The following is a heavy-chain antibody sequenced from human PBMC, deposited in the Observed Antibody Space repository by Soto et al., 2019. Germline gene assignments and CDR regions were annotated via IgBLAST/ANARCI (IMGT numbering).Heavy chain of an antibody. D-gene: IGHD2-2*01. J-gene: IGHJ3*02. CDR3: ARRLVGLSYAFDI. CDR2: ISSSGSTI. Sequence: GGSLRLSCSVSGFTFSDYYMSWIRQAPGKGLEWVPYISSSGSTIYYADSVKGRFTISRDNAKNSLYLQMNSLRAEDTAVYYCARRLVGLSYAFDIWGQGTMVTVSS. CDR1: GFTFSDYY. V-gene: IGHV3-11*01.